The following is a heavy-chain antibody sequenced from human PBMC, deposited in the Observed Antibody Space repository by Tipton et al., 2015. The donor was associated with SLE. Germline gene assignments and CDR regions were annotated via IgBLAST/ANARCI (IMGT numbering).Heavy chain of an antibody. Sequence: LRLSCAVSGGSISSGGYSWSWIWQPPGKGLEWIGYIYHSGSTYYNPSLKSRVTMSVDRSKNQFSLKLSSVTAADTAVYYCARDTDYGGNYFDYWGQGTLVTVSS. CDR1: GGSISSGGYS. CDR3: ARDTDYGGNYFDY. V-gene: IGHV4-30-2*01. CDR2: IYHSGST. J-gene: IGHJ4*02. D-gene: IGHD4-23*01.